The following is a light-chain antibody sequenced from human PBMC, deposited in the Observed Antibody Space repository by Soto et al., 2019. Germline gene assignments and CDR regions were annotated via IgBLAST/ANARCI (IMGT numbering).Light chain of an antibody. CDR1: SSAVGSYNL. CDR2: EVI. V-gene: IGLV2-23*02. Sequence: QSALTQPASVSGSPGQSITISCTGTSSAVGSYNLVSWYQQHPGKAPKLMIYEVIKRPSGVSNRFSGSKSGNTASLTISGLQADDDADYFCCSYAGSNTYVFGSGTKVTVL. CDR3: CSYAGSNTYV. J-gene: IGLJ1*01.